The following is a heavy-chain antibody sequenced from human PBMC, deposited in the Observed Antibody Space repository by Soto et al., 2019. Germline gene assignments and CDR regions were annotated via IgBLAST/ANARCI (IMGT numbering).Heavy chain of an antibody. J-gene: IGHJ4*02. CDR2: ISVYSGNT. V-gene: IGHV1-18*01. CDR1: GYTFTSYE. Sequence: ASVKVSCKASGYTFTSYEINWVRQAPGQGLEWMGWISVYSGNTNYAETFQDRVTMTTDTSTSTAYMELRSLRSDDSAVYYCARERVDSGTYIDYWGQGTLVTVSS. CDR3: ARERVDSGTYIDY. D-gene: IGHD1-26*01.